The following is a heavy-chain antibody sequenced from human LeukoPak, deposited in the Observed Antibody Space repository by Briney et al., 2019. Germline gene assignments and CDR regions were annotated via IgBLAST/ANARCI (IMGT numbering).Heavy chain of an antibody. CDR2: VFHTGDT. CDR3: ARFGEYDAFDI. D-gene: IGHD2-21*01. CDR1: GVSISSFY. J-gene: IGHJ3*02. Sequence: SETLSLTCAVSGVSISSFYWSWIRQPPGKGLQWIGYVFHTGDTNYNPSLKSRVTISVDTSKNQFSLKLSSVTAADTAVYYCARFGEYDAFDIWGQGTMVTVSS. V-gene: IGHV4-59*08.